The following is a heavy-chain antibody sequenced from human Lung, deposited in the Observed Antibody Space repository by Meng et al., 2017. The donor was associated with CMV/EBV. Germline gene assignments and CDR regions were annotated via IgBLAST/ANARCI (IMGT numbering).Heavy chain of an antibody. J-gene: IGHJ4*02. CDR1: GYPFSTHS. Sequence: ASVXVSCKTSGYPFSTHSVIWVRQAPGRGLAWMAWIRTFNGDSTYAQNFEGRVTVTTDTSTNTAYPELRGLTTDDTATYYCVRGEGKDYFYYWGQGTLVTVSS. CDR2: IRTFNGDS. CDR3: VRGEGKDYFYY. V-gene: IGHV1-18*04.